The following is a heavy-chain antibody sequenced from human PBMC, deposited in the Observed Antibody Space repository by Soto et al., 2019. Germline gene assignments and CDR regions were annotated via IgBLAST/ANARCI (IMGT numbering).Heavy chain of an antibody. D-gene: IGHD3-3*01. CDR1: GFSLRTYGEG. CDR2: IYWDDDK. CDR3: EHTVIIGAAVRYGMDV. J-gene: IGHJ6*02. V-gene: IGHV2-5*02. Sequence: SGPTLVNPTQTLTLTCTFSGFSLRTYGEGVAWIRQPPGKALEWLALIYWDDDKYYSPSLKSRLTIAKDTSKNRVVLTLTNMDPVETATYYCEHTVIIGAAVRYGMDVWGQGTAVTVSS.